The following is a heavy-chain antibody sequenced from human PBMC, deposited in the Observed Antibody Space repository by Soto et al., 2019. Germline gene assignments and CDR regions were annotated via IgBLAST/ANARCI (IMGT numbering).Heavy chain of an antibody. Sequence: GPGPVCASETLSLTCTVSAGAITGHYWSWIRQPPGKGLEWIGYIYYSGNTNYNPALKSRVTISLDTSKNQFSLKVRSVTAADTAVYYCARGGSGYPFDYWGQGTLVTAPQ. CDR3: ARGGSGYPFDY. D-gene: IGHD3-22*01. CDR1: AGAITGHY. J-gene: IGHJ4*02. V-gene: IGHV4-59*11. CDR2: IYYSGNT.